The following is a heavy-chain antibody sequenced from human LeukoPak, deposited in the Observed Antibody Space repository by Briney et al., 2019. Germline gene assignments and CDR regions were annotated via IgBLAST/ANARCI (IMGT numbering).Heavy chain of an antibody. CDR1: GFIFSNYN. Sequence: GGSLRLSCAASGFIFSNYNMNWVRQAPGKGLEWVSFISSSGSTIYYADSVKGRFTTSRDNAKNSLYLQMNSLRAGDTAVYYCASPAPWGQGTLVTVSS. CDR3: ASPAP. J-gene: IGHJ5*02. V-gene: IGHV3-48*01. CDR2: ISSSGSTI.